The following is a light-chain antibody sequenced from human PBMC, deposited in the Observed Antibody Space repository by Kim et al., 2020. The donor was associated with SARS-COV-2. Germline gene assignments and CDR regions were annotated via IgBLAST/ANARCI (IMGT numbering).Light chain of an antibody. Sequence: ADVGDRVNITCRASQDIHHHLAWFQQKPGKAPRSLMFATSSLQTGVPSRFSGSRSGTDFTLTIDTRQPEDTATYYCQQYRFYSPTFGQGTKVDIK. CDR1: QDIHHH. CDR3: QQYRFYSPT. CDR2: ATS. J-gene: IGKJ1*01. V-gene: IGKV1-16*01.